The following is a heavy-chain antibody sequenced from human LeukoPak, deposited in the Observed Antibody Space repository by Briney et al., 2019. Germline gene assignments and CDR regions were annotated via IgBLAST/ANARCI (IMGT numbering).Heavy chain of an antibody. CDR1: GFTFSSYW. CDR2: VNSDGSST. Sequence: PGGSLRLSCAASGFTFSSYWMHWVRQAPGKGLVWVSRVNSDGSSTGYADSVKGRFTISRDNAKNTLYLQLNSLRAVDTALYYCARETSGSSDYWGQGTLVTVSS. J-gene: IGHJ4*02. V-gene: IGHV3-74*01. D-gene: IGHD3-22*01. CDR3: ARETSGSSDY.